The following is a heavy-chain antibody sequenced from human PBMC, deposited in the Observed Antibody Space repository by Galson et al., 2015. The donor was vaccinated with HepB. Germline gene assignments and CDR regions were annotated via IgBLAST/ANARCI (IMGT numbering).Heavy chain of an antibody. Sequence: SLRLSCAASGFTFGDYAMSWVRQAPGKGLEWVGFIRSKAYGGTTEYAASVKGRFTISRDDSKSIAYLQMNSLKTEDTAVYYCTRGGTSRSRNYDDWGQGTLVTVSS. J-gene: IGHJ4*02. CDR1: GFTFGDYA. CDR3: TRGGTSRSRNYDD. D-gene: IGHD1-26*01. CDR2: IRSKAYGGTT. V-gene: IGHV3-49*04.